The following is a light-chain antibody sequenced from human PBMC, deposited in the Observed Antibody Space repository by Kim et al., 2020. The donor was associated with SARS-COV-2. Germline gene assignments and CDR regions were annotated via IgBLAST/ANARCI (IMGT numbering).Light chain of an antibody. CDR3: QQRSNWPLT. Sequence: LFPGERATLSCRASQSVSSYLAWYQQKPGQAPRLLIYDASNRATGIPARFSGSGSGTDFTLTISSLEPEDFAVYYCQQRSNWPLTFGPGTKVDIK. CDR1: QSVSSY. J-gene: IGKJ3*01. V-gene: IGKV3-11*01. CDR2: DAS.